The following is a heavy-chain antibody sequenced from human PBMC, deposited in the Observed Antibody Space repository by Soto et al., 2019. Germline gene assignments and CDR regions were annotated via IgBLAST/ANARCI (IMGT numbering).Heavy chain of an antibody. CDR2: STGAGGST. CDR1: GFPFSSYA. J-gene: IGHJ6*02. Sequence: GGSLRLSCAASGFPFSSYAISWVRQAPGKGLEWVAASTGAGGSTYKVDSEKGRFTITRDNSKKTVYLQLDGLRAEDTAIYYCAKGHSDYQGDYNYYGMDVWGQGTTVTVSS. V-gene: IGHV3-23*01. D-gene: IGHD4-4*01. CDR3: AKGHSDYQGDYNYYGMDV.